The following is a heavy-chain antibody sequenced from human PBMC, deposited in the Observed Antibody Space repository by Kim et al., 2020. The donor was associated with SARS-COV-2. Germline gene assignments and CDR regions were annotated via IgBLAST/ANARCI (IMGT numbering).Heavy chain of an antibody. CDR3: ASIRGIDGY. CDR2: TKDKAYNYIT. Sequence: GGSLRLSCTASGFTFSDHFVDWVRQAPGKGLEWLGRTKDKAYNYITEYAASVKGTFSISRDDSKNSVYLHMNSLKTEDTAVYYCASIRGIDGYWGQGALVTCAS. V-gene: IGHV3-72*01. J-gene: IGHJ4*02. D-gene: IGHD3-10*01. CDR1: GFTFSDHF.